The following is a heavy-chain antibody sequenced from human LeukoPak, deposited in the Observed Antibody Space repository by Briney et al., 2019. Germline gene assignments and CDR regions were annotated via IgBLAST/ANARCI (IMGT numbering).Heavy chain of an antibody. CDR1: GGSISSGGYY. D-gene: IGHD3-10*01. J-gene: IGHJ6*02. CDR3: ARSLMSFGDYGT. Sequence: SETLSLTCTVSGGSISSGGYYWSWTRQHPGKGLEWIGYIYYSGSTYYNPSLKSRVTISVDTSKNQFSLKLTSVTAADTAVYYCARSLMSFGDYGTWGQGTTVTVSS. V-gene: IGHV4-31*03. CDR2: IYYSGST.